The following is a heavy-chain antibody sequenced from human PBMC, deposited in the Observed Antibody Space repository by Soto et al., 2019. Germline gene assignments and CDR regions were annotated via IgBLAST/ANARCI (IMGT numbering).Heavy chain of an antibody. CDR3: ARSSIEPRIFMYPFDS. CDR2: IYYSGST. Sequence: PSETLSLTCTVSGGSISSYYWSWIRQPPGKGLEWIGYIYYSGSTYYNPSLKSRVAISLDTSKNQFSLSLNSVTAADTAVYYCARSSIEPRIFMYPFDSWGQGTLVTVSS. D-gene: IGHD3-9*01. CDR1: GGSISSYY. J-gene: IGHJ4*02. V-gene: IGHV4-59*04.